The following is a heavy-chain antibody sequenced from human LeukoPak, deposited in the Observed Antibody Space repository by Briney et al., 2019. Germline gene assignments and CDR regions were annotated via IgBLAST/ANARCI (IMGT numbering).Heavy chain of an antibody. CDR1: GGSISSGYYY. CDR3: ATKGAGVRNWFDP. J-gene: IGHJ5*02. D-gene: IGHD6-19*01. Sequence: SQTLSLTCSVSGGSISSGYYYWSWVRQSPGKGLECLGYVYHTGNAYYNPSLKSRLTMSVDRSKSQFSLKLSSVTAADTAVYYCATKGAGVRNWFDPWGQGTLVTVSS. CDR2: VYHTGNA. V-gene: IGHV4-30-2*06.